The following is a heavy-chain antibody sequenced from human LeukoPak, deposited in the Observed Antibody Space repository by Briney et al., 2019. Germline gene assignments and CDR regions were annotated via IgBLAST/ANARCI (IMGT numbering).Heavy chain of an antibody. V-gene: IGHV3-30*04. CDR3: ARSDDDASDI. CDR1: GFTFSSYA. CDR2: ISYDGSNK. Sequence: GGSLRLSCAASGFTFSSYAMHWVRQAPGKGLEWVAVISYDGSNKYYADSVKGRFTISRDNSKNTLYLQMNSLRAEDTAVYYCARSDDDASDIWGQGTMVTVSS. J-gene: IGHJ3*02.